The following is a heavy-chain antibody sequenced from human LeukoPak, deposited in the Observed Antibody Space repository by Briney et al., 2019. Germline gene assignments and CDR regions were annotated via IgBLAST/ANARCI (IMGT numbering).Heavy chain of an antibody. CDR1: GYTFTGYY. D-gene: IGHD6-6*01. J-gene: IGHJ3*02. CDR3: ARGAYSSLPLPRGDDAFDI. CDR2: INPNSGGT. V-gene: IGHV1-2*02. Sequence: ASVKVSCKASGYTFTGYYMHWVRQAPGQGLEWVGWINPNSGGTNYAQKFQGRVTMTRDTSISTAYMELSRMRSDDTAVYYCARGAYSSLPLPRGDDAFDIWGQGTMVTVSS.